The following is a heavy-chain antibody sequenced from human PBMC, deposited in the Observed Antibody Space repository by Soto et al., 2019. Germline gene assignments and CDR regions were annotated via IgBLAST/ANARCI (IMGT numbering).Heavy chain of an antibody. V-gene: IGHV1-69*02. CDR1: GGTFSSYT. CDR2: IIPILGIA. CDR3: ARVLGSTVVNYYYMDV. Sequence: ASVKVSCKASGGTFSSYTISWVRQAPGQGLEWMGRIIPILGIANYAQKFQGRVTITADKSTSTAYMELSSLRSEDTAVYYCARVLGSTVVNYYYMDVWGKGTTVTVSS. J-gene: IGHJ6*03. D-gene: IGHD4-17*01.